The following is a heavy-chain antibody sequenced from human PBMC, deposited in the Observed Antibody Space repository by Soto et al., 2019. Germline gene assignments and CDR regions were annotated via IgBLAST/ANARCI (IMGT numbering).Heavy chain of an antibody. CDR3: TRDPRITDF. J-gene: IGHJ4*02. CDR2: IKQGGSEK. V-gene: IGHV3-7*03. D-gene: IGHD3-16*01. Sequence: PGGSLRLSCAASGFTFSSYWMSWVRQAPGKGLEWVANIKQGGSEKYYVDSVKGRFTISRDNAKNTLYLQINSLRADDTAVYYCTRDPRITDFWGQGTLVTVSS. CDR1: GFTFSSYW.